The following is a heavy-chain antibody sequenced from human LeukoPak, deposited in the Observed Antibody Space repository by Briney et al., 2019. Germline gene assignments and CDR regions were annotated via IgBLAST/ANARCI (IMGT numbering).Heavy chain of an antibody. CDR1: GFDWSGAW. Sequence: PGRTLRHSRAASGFDWSGAWMTWVPQAPGKGLEWVGLIKNKIDGGTTDYAAHVKGRISVSRDDSKSMLVLQMNSLKTEDTAVYYCATIQFARTMSFDYWGQGTLVTVSS. CDR3: ATIQFARTMSFDY. J-gene: IGHJ4*02. CDR2: IKNKIDGGTT. D-gene: IGHD3-10*01. V-gene: IGHV3-15*01.